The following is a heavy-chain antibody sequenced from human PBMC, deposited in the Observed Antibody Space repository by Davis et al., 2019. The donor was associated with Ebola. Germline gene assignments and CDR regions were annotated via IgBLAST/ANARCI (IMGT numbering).Heavy chain of an antibody. J-gene: IGHJ4*02. D-gene: IGHD2-15*01. V-gene: IGHV4-39*01. CDR2: IYYSGST. Sequence: SETLSLTCTVSGGSISSSSYYWGWIRQPPGKGLEWIGSIYYSGSTYYNPSLKSRVTISVDTSKNQFSLKLSSVTAADTAVYYCARHLLEYYFDYWGQGTLVTVSS. CDR3: ARHLLEYYFDY. CDR1: GGSISSSSYY.